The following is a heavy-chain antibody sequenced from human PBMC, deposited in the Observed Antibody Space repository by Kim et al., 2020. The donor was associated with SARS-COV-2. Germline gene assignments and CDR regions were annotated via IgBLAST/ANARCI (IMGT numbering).Heavy chain of an antibody. J-gene: IGHJ6*02. V-gene: IGHV3-7*01. CDR1: GFTFSSYW. D-gene: IGHD3-9*01. CDR3: ARFQTGYYDILTGYFPGSYYGMDV. CDR2: IKQDGSEK. Sequence: GGSLRLSCAASGFTFSSYWRSWVRQAPGKGLEWVANIKQDGSEKYYVDSVKGRFTISRDNAKNSLYLQMNSLRAEDTAVYYCARFQTGYYDILTGYFPGSYYGMDVSGHGATVTLSS.